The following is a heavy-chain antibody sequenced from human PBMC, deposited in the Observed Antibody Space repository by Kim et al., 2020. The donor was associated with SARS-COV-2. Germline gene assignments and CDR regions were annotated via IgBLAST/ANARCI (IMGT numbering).Heavy chain of an antibody. D-gene: IGHD3-3*01. V-gene: IGHV3-23*01. CDR2: ISGSGGST. Sequence: GGSLRLSCAASGFTFSSYAMSWVRQAPGKGLEWVSAISGSGGSTYYADSVKGRFTISRDNSKNTLYLQMNSLRAEDTAVYYCAKDSGYDFWSGSTTVDYWGQGTLVTVSS. CDR3: AKDSGYDFWSGSTTVDY. CDR1: GFTFSSYA. J-gene: IGHJ4*02.